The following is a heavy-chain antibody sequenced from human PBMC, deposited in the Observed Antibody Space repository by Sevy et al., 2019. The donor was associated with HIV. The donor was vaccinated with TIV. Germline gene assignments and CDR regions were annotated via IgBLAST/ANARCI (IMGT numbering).Heavy chain of an antibody. D-gene: IGHD4-17*01. CDR2: ISAYNGNT. V-gene: IGHV1-18*01. J-gene: IGHJ6*02. Sequence: ASVKVSCKASGYTFTSYGISWVRQAPGQGLEWMGWISAYNGNTNYAQKLQGRVTMTTDTSTSTAYMERRSLRSDDTAVYYCARVDYGDYVRYYYYYGMDVWGQGTTVTVSS. CDR3: ARVDYGDYVRYYYYYGMDV. CDR1: GYTFTSYG.